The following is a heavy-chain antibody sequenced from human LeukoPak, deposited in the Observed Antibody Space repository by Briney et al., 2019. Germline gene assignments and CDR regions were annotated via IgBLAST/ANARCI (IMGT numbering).Heavy chain of an antibody. CDR3: ARGYGSGSYYGDY. CDR1: GLTFSSYI. CDR2: ISGISSYI. J-gene: IGHJ4*02. D-gene: IGHD3-10*01. Sequence: GGSLRLSCAASGLTFSSYIMNWVRQAPGQGLEGVSSISGISSYIYYADSVKCRFTISRDNAKSSLYLQMNSLRAEDTAVYYCARGYGSGSYYGDYWGQGTLVTVSS. V-gene: IGHV3-21*01.